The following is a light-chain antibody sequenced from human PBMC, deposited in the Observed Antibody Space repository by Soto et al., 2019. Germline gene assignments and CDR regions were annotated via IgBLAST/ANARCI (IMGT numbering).Light chain of an antibody. CDR2: KAS. V-gene: IGKV1-5*03. Sequence: DIQMTQSPSTLSASVGDRVIITCRASLPISTWLAWYQHKPGTAPKLLIYKASSLESGVPSRFSGSGSGTEFTLTISTLQPDDFATYYCQQYSSNSRTFGQGTKVE. CDR1: LPISTW. CDR3: QQYSSNSRT. J-gene: IGKJ2*02.